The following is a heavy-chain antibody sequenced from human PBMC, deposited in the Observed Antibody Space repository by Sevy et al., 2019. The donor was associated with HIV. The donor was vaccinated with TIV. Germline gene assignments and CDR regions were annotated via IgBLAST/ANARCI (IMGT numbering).Heavy chain of an antibody. V-gene: IGHV4-59*01. CDR3: ARGGPNQHQLDYFDY. J-gene: IGHJ4*02. Sequence: SETLSLTCTVSGVSISPYYWAWIRQPPGKGLECIGFSGSTNYNPSLKTRVTTSVDTSKNQFSLKLSSVTAADTAIYYCARGGPNQHQLDYFDYWVQGTLVTVSS. CDR2: SGST. CDR1: GVSISPYY. D-gene: IGHD1-1*01.